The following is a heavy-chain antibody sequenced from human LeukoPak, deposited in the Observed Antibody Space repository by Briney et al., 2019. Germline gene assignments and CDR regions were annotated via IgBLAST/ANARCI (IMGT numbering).Heavy chain of an antibody. Sequence: SETVSYQASGGTFSSYAISWVRQAPGQGLEWMGRIIPILGIANYAQKFQGRVPLTADKSTNTDYMELSSLRSEDAAVYYCARDNDILSPLDYWGQGTLVTVSS. CDR3: ARDNDILSPLDY. CDR1: GGTFSSYA. J-gene: IGHJ4*02. V-gene: IGHV1-69*04. CDR2: IIPILGIA. D-gene: IGHD3-9*01.